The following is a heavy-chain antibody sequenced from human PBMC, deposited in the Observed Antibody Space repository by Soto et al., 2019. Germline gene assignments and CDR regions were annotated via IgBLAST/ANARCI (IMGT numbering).Heavy chain of an antibody. V-gene: IGHV1-18*01. D-gene: IGHD3-10*01. CDR1: GYTFTSYG. CDR3: GRDYYGLPLRFSNDAMDI. CDR2: ISAYNGNK. J-gene: IGHJ3*02. Sequence: ASVKVSCKASGYTFTSYGISWVRQAPRQGLEWMGWISAYNGNKNYAQKLQGRVTMSTDKSTSTAYMELRSLRSDDTAVYYCGRDYYGLPLRFSNDAMDIWGQGTMVTVS.